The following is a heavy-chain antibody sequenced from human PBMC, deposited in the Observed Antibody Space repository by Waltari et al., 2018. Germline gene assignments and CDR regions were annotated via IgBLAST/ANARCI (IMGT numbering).Heavy chain of an antibody. Sequence: EVQLLESGGGLVQPGGYLRLSCSASGFPFSSYAMGWVRQAPGKGLEWVSAVSKSGGDTYSADSVKGRFTISRDNSKNTLYLQMNSLRAEDTAVYYCAKRAIVVVTVDAFDIWGQGTMVTVSS. CDR2: VSKSGGDT. V-gene: IGHV3-23*01. D-gene: IGHD2-21*02. CDR1: GFPFSSYA. J-gene: IGHJ3*02. CDR3: AKRAIVVVTVDAFDI.